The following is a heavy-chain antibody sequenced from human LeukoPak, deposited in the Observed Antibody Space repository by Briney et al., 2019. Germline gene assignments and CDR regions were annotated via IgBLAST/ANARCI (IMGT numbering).Heavy chain of an antibody. D-gene: IGHD1-26*01. J-gene: IGHJ4*02. CDR2: IYHSGST. V-gene: IGHV4-38-2*02. Sequence: PSQTLSLTCTVSGDSISSGDYYWSWIRQPPGKGLEWIGSIYHSGSTYYNPSLKSRVTISVDTSKNQFSLKLSSVTAADTAVYYCAREWELRYFAFDYWGQGTLVTVSS. CDR3: AREWELRYFAFDY. CDR1: GDSISSGDYY.